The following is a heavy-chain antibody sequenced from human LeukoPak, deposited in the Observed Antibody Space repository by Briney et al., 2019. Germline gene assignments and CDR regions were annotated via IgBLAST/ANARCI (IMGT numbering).Heavy chain of an antibody. CDR3: AREDPQTTVPEGMDV. D-gene: IGHD4-17*01. J-gene: IGHJ6*02. V-gene: IGHV4-34*01. CDR1: GGSFSGYY. Sequence: PPETLSLTCAVYGGSFSGYYWSWIRQPPGKGLEWIGEINHSGSTNYNPSLKSRVTISVDTSKNQFSLQLRSVTAADTAVYYCAREDPQTTVPEGMDVWGQGTTVTVSS. CDR2: INHSGST.